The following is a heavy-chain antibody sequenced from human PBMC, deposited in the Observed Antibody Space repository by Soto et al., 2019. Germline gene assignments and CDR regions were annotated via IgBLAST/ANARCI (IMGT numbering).Heavy chain of an antibody. CDR2: ISAYNGNT. J-gene: IGHJ6*02. D-gene: IGHD2-15*01. CDR3: AKSPNPGSATPSYYGMDV. CDR1: GYTFTGYY. Sequence: GASVKVSCKASGYTFTGYYMHCVRQAPGQGLEWMGWISAYNGNTNYAQKLQGRVTMTTDTSTSTAYMELRSLRSEDTAVYYCAKSPNPGSATPSYYGMDVWGLGTTVTVSS. V-gene: IGHV1-18*04.